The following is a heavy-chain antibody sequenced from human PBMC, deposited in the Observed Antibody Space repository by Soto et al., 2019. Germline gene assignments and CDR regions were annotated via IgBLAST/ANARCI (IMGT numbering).Heavy chain of an antibody. D-gene: IGHD3-22*01. CDR1: GFTFSTYS. J-gene: IGHJ4*02. Sequence: GGSLRLSCSASGFTFSTYSMHWVRQAPGKGLEFVSVIRNNGVSTYYADSVKGRFTISRDNSNNALSLQMRSLRPEDTAVYYCVKGGTSVSSAGFDYWGLGTLVTVSS. V-gene: IGHV3-64D*06. CDR3: VKGGTSVSSAGFDY. CDR2: IRNNGVST.